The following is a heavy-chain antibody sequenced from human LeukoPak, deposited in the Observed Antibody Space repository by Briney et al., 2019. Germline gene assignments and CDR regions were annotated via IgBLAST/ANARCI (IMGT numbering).Heavy chain of an antibody. V-gene: IGHV3-21*01. Sequence: GGSLRFSCVASGFTFSRYTMNWVRQAPGKGKEWVSAISGSSDHIHYADSMKGRFTISRDNAKNSLYLQMNSLTAVDTAVYYCARDRPNCTNGVCPRSYYYYMDVWGKGTTVTVSS. CDR1: GFTFSRYT. D-gene: IGHD2-8*01. J-gene: IGHJ6*03. CDR3: ARDRPNCTNGVCPRSYYYYMDV. CDR2: ISGSSDHI.